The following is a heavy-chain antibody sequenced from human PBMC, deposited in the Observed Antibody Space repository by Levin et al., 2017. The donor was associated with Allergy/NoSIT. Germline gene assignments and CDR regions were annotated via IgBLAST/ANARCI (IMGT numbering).Heavy chain of an antibody. D-gene: IGHD2-2*01. V-gene: IGHV3-23*01. Sequence: AGGSLRLSCAASGFTFSSYGMSWVRQAPGKGLEWVSTIGGSGDSTYYADSVKGRFTISRDNSKNTLYLQMNSLRAEDTAVYYCAKGTYCSTTSCYYNWFDPWGQGTLVTVSS. CDR3: AKGTYCSTTSCYYNWFDP. J-gene: IGHJ5*02. CDR2: IGGSGDST. CDR1: GFTFSSYG.